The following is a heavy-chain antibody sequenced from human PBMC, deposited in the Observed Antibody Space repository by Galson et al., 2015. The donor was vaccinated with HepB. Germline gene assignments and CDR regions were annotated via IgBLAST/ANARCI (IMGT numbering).Heavy chain of an antibody. Sequence: SVKVSCKASGGTFSSYAISWVRQAPGQGLEWMGGIIPIFGTANYAQKFQGRVTITADKSTSTAYMELSSLRSEDTAVYYCARENGQLVRYYYYYYGMDVRGQGTTVTVSS. V-gene: IGHV1-69*06. CDR2: IIPIFGTA. D-gene: IGHD6-6*01. CDR1: GGTFSSYA. CDR3: ARENGQLVRYYYYYYGMDV. J-gene: IGHJ6*02.